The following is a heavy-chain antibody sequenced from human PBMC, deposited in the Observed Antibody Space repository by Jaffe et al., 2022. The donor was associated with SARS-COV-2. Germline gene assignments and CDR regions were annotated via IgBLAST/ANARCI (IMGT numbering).Heavy chain of an antibody. Sequence: EVQLVESGGGLVKPGGSLRLSCAASGFTFSSYSMNWVRQAPGKGLEWVSSISSSSSYIYYADSVKGRFTISRDNAKNSLYLQMNSLRAEDTAVYYCARDMVGWPNWFDPWGQGTLVTVSS. V-gene: IGHV3-21*01. J-gene: IGHJ5*02. CDR1: GFTFSSYS. D-gene: IGHD2-15*01. CDR3: ARDMVGWPNWFDP. CDR2: ISSSSSYI.